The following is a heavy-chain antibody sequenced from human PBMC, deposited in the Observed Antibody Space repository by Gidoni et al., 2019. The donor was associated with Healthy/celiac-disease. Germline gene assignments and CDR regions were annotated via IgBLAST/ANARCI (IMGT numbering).Heavy chain of an antibody. V-gene: IGHV3-21*01. D-gene: IGHD5-12*01. Sequence: EVQLVESGGGLVKPGGSLRLSCAASGFTFSSYSMTWVRQGPGKGPGWGASISSSSSYIYYADAVKGRFTISRDNAKNSLYLQMNSLRAEDTAVYYCASPSREGMATISPFDYWGQGTLVTVSS. CDR3: ASPSREGMATISPFDY. CDR1: GFTFSSYS. J-gene: IGHJ4*02. CDR2: ISSSSSYI.